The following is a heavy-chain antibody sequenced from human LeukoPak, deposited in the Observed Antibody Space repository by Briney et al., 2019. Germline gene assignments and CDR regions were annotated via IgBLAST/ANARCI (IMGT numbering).Heavy chain of an antibody. Sequence: PSETPSLTCTVSGGSISSYYWSWIRQPAGKGLEWIGRIYTSGSTNYNPSLKSRVTMSVDTSKNQFSLKLSSVTAADTAVYYCARDCAGDCYHPRPNDALDIWGQGTMVTVSS. CDR3: ARDCAGDCYHPRPNDALDI. V-gene: IGHV4-4*07. J-gene: IGHJ3*02. CDR2: IYTSGST. CDR1: GGSISSYY. D-gene: IGHD2-21*02.